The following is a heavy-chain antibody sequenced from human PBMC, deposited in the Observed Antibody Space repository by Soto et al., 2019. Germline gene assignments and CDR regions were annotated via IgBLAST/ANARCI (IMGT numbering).Heavy chain of an antibody. Sequence: PGGSLRLSCAAPGFTFSSYAMTWVRQAPGKGLEWVSTISGTGGNTYYADSVKGRFTISRDNSKNTVYLQMNSLRAEDTAVYYCVKAVYLLDFDYWGQGTLVTVSS. J-gene: IGHJ4*02. CDR1: GFTFSSYA. CDR3: VKAVYLLDFDY. D-gene: IGHD1-20*01. CDR2: ISGTGGNT. V-gene: IGHV3-23*01.